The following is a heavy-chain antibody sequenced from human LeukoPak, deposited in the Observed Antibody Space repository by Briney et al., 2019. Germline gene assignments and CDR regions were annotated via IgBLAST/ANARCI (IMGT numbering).Heavy chain of an antibody. D-gene: IGHD1-26*01. CDR2: ISWNGGST. CDR1: GFTFGGYS. CDR3: AKDSGSYRDYIDY. Sequence: GGSLRLSCAASGFTFGGYSMHWVRQAPGKGLEWVSLISWNGGSTYYADSVKGRFTISRDNTKNSLYLQMSSLRAEDTALYYCAKDSGSYRDYIDYWGQGTLVTVSS. J-gene: IGHJ4*02. V-gene: IGHV3-43D*04.